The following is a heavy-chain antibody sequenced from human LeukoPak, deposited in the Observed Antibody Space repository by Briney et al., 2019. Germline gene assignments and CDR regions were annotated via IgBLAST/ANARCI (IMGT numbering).Heavy chain of an antibody. J-gene: IGHJ4*02. CDR2: ISWNSGSI. CDR3: AKDIWLYGSGSYPYDY. V-gene: IGHV3-9*01. D-gene: IGHD3-10*01. CDR1: GFTFDDYA. Sequence: GRSLRLSCAASGFTFDDYAMHWVRQAPGKGLEWVSGISWNSGSIGYVDSVKGRFTISRDIAKNSLYLQMNSLRAEDTALYYCAKDIWLYGSGSYPYDYWGQGTLVTVSS.